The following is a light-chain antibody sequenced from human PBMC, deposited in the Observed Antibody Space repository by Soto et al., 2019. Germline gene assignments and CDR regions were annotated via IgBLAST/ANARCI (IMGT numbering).Light chain of an antibody. CDR1: QSVSSS. V-gene: IGKV3-11*01. CDR3: QQRSNWPRT. J-gene: IGKJ2*01. CDR2: DAS. Sequence: EIVLTQSPATLSLSPGERATLSCRASQSVSSSLAWYQQRPGQAPRLLIYDASNRAAAIPARFSGSGSGTDFTLTSSSLEPEDFAVYFCQQRSNWPRTFGQGTKLEI.